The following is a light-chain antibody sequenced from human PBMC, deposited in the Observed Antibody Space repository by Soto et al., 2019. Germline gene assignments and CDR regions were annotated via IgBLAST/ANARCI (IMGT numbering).Light chain of an antibody. CDR1: QSVSSSY. CDR3: HQYGSSPWT. V-gene: IGKV3-20*01. Sequence: EIVLTQSPGALSLSPGERATLSCRASQSVSSSYSAWYQQKPGHAPRLLIYGASSRATGIPDRFSGSGSGTDFTLTISRLEPEDFAVYYCHQYGSSPWTFGQGTKVDIK. J-gene: IGKJ1*01. CDR2: GAS.